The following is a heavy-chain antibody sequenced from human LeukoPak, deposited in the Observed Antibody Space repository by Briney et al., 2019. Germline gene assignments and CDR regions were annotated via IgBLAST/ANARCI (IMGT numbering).Heavy chain of an antibody. J-gene: IGHJ6*03. CDR1: GGTFSSYA. CDR3: ARVFPTTVEYYYYMDV. D-gene: IGHD4-11*01. CDR2: IIPIFGTA. Sequence: SVKVSCKASGGTFSSYAISWVRQAPGQGLERMGGIIPIFGTANYAQKFQGRVTITADESTSTAYMELSSLRSEDTAVYYCARVFPTTVEYYYYMDVWGKGTTVTVSS. V-gene: IGHV1-69*01.